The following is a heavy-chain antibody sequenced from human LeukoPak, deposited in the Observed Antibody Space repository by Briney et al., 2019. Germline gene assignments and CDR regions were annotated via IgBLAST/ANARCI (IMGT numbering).Heavy chain of an antibody. D-gene: IGHD5-18*01. CDR3: ARGRGYNYGLLGY. Sequence: GGSLRLSCAASGFVVSDNYISWVRQAPGKGLEWISIIYSGNHTSYTDSVKGRFIISRDNSKNMVYLQMNSLRPDDTAVYYCARGRGYNYGLLGYWGQGTLVTVSS. J-gene: IGHJ4*02. V-gene: IGHV3-66*01. CDR2: IYSGNHT. CDR1: GFVVSDNY.